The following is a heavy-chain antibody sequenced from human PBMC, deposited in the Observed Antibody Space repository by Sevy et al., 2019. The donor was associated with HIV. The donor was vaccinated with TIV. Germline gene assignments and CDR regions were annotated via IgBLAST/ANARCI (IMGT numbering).Heavy chain of an antibody. CDR2: IKQDAGQK. CDR3: ARDDGNYYFHY. V-gene: IGHV3-7*01. CDR1: GFTFSKYW. J-gene: IGHJ4*02. Sequence: GGSLRLSCAASGFTFSKYWMGWVRQAPGKGLEWVANIKQDAGQKYYVDSVKGRLNISRDNAKNSLYLQMNSLRAEETAVYFCARDDGNYYFHYWGQGTLVTVSS. D-gene: IGHD1-7*01.